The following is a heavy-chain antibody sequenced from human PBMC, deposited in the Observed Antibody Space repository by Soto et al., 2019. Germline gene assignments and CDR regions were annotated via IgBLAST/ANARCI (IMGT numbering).Heavy chain of an antibody. CDR2: IYYSGST. Sequence: QLQLQESGPGLVKPSETLSLTCTVSGGSISSRGYYWGWIRQPPGKGLEWIGTIYYSGSTYYNPSLKSRFAISVDTSKNQCSLKLSAVTAADTAVYYCPASNWFDPWGQGTLVTVSS. J-gene: IGHJ5*02. CDR1: GGSISSRGYY. CDR3: PASNWFDP. V-gene: IGHV4-39*01.